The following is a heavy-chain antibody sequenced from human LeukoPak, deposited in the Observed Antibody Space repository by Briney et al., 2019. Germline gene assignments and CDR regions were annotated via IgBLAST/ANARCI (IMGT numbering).Heavy chain of an antibody. Sequence: GGSLRLSCAASGFTFSSYNMNWVRQAPGKGLEWVSSTTSSSYIYYADSVKGRFTISRDNAKNSLYLQMNSLTAEDTAVYYCARDPYSGSYSADVYYYMDVWGKGTTVTVSS. D-gene: IGHD1-26*01. V-gene: IGHV3-21*06. J-gene: IGHJ6*03. CDR3: ARDPYSGSYSADVYYYMDV. CDR1: GFTFSSYN. CDR2: TTSSSYI.